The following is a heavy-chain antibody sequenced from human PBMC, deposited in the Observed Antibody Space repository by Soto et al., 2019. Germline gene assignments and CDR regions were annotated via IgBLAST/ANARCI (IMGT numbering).Heavy chain of an antibody. J-gene: IGHJ4*02. CDR3: VRRVSGNYDY. CDR1: GFTFSSYD. CDR2: ISSNGGTT. D-gene: IGHD1-7*01. Sequence: EVQLAESGGGMVQPGGSLRLSCVASGFTFSSYDMHWVRQAPGKGLEYVSSISSNGGTTYYGDSVKGRFTISRDNSKNSPYLQMGSLRAKDMAVYYCVRRVSGNYDYWGQGTLVTVSS. V-gene: IGHV3-64*07.